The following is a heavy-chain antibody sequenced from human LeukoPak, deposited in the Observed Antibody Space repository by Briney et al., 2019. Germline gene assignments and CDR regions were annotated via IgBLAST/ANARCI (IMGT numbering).Heavy chain of an antibody. CDR1: GGSISTYY. V-gene: IGHV4-4*07. D-gene: IGHD6-19*01. CDR3: ARDKVAGTFDY. Sequence: SETLSLTCTVSGGSISTYYWSWIRQPAGKELEGIGRIYTSGSTNYNPSLKSRVTMSVDTSKNQFSLKLSSVTAADTAVYYCARDKVAGTFDYWGQGTLVTVAS. J-gene: IGHJ4*02. CDR2: IYTSGST.